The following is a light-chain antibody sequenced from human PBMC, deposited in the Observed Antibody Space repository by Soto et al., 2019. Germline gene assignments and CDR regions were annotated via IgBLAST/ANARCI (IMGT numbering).Light chain of an antibody. V-gene: IGKV3-15*01. J-gene: IGKJ1*01. CDR2: GTS. CDR1: QSVSDN. Sequence: EIVMTQSPAALSVSPGERATLSCRASQSVSDNLAWYQQKHGQAPRLLIFGTSTRATGIPARFSGSGSGTEFTLTISSLQSEDFAVYYCQQYKNWPPWTFGQGTKVEIK. CDR3: QQYKNWPPWT.